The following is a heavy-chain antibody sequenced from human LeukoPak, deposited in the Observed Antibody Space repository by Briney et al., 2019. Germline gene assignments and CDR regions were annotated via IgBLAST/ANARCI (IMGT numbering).Heavy chain of an antibody. CDR1: GFTFSTYA. CDR3: AKYYYDSSGYYDAAPLDS. CDR2: ISDNGYTT. J-gene: IGHJ4*02. V-gene: IGHV3-23*01. D-gene: IGHD3-22*01. Sequence: PGGSLRLSCAGSGFTFSTYAMSWVRQAPGKGLEWVSSISDNGYTTYYADSVRGRFTISRDNSKNTVYLQMIGLRGEATAVYFCAKYYYDSSGYYDAAPLDSWGQGTLVTVFS.